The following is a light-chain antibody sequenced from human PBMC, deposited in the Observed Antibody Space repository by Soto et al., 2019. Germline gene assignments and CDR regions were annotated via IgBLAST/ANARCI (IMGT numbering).Light chain of an antibody. CDR2: AAS. CDR1: QSISTY. Sequence: DIQMTQSPSSLSASVGDRVTITCRASQSISTYLNWYQQKPGKAPKLLIYAASSLQSGVPSRFSGSRSGTDFPLTISSLRPEDFATYYCQQSYTSPPTFGQGTKVDI. CDR3: QQSYTSPPT. J-gene: IGKJ1*01. V-gene: IGKV1-39*01.